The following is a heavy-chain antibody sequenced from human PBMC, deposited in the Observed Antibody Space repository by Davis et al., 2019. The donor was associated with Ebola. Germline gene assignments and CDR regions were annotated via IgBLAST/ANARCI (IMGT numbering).Heavy chain of an antibody. J-gene: IGHJ4*02. CDR3: ARMGYYTSSSAYSLVASTLDS. D-gene: IGHD3-22*01. Sequence: MPSETLSLTCTVSGGSISSYYWSWIRQPPGKGLEWIGYIYYSGNTNYNPSLKSRVTMSVDTSKNQFSLKLSSVTAADTAVYYCARMGYYTSSSAYSLVASTLDSWGQGTQVTVSS. V-gene: IGHV4-59*01. CDR2: IYYSGNT. CDR1: GGSISSYY.